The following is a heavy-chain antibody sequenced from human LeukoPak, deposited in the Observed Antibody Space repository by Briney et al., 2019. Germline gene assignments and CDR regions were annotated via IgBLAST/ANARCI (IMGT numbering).Heavy chain of an antibody. D-gene: IGHD5-24*01. J-gene: IGHJ5*02. V-gene: IGHV4-38-2*02. CDR3: ARAPSSYESGNGYPNLGWMDP. CDR1: GYPIGLDYY. Sequence: SETLSLTCKVSGYPIGLDYYWVWIRQAPGRGLQWIGGFHRGRVQYNSALKSRVTISIDSSKNQFSLRMWPVTAADTAFYFCARAPSSYESGNGYPNLGWMDPWGQGALVTVSS. CDR2: FHRGRV.